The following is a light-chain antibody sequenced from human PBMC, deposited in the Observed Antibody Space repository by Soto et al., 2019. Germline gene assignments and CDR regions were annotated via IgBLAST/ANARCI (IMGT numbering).Light chain of an antibody. CDR3: QDYGSSPPVT. V-gene: IGKV3-20*01. Sequence: EIVLTQSPGTLSLSPGERATLSCRASQSVSSNYLAWYQQKPGLAPRLLIYGATSRATGIPDRFSGSGSGTDFTLTSSRVEPEDFSVYYCQDYGSSPPVTFGQGTKLEIK. CDR2: GAT. J-gene: IGKJ2*01. CDR1: QSVSSNY.